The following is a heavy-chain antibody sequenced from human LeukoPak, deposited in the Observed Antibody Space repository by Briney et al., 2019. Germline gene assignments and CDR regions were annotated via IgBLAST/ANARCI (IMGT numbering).Heavy chain of an antibody. CDR3: ARRALEENYFDY. D-gene: IGHD6-6*01. CDR2: VYTRGGT. Sequence: SETLSLTCTVSGGSISSYYWSWVRQPAGKGLEYIGLVYTRGGTNYNPSLKSRVTMSLDTSTNQFSLKLSSATAADTAVYYCARRALEENYFDYWGQGTLVTVSS. J-gene: IGHJ4*02. V-gene: IGHV4-4*07. CDR1: GGSISSYY.